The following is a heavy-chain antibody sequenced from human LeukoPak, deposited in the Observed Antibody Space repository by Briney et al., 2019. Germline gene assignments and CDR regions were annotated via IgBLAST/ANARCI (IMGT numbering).Heavy chain of an antibody. J-gene: IGHJ6*03. CDR2: ISSSSSTI. D-gene: IGHD5-24*01. CDR1: GFTFSSYS. V-gene: IGHV3-48*01. Sequence: GGSLRLSCAASGFTFSSYSMNWVRQAPGKGLEWVSYISSSSSTIYYADSVKGRFTISRDNAKNSLYLQMNSLRADDTAIYYCARAGEMRYMDAWGKGTAVTVSS. CDR3: ARAGEMRYMDA.